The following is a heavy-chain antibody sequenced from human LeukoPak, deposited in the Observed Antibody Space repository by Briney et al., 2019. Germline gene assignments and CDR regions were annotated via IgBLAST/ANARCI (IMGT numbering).Heavy chain of an antibody. CDR1: GFTFRSYA. CDR3: ARARGYSGYHPIDY. D-gene: IGHD5-12*01. J-gene: IGHJ4*02. Sequence: GKSLRLSCAASGFTFRSYAMHWVRQAPGKGLEWVALISYDGSNKYYADSVKGRFTISRDNSKNTLYLQMNSLRAEDTAVYYCARARGYSGYHPIDYWGQGTLVTVPS. V-gene: IGHV3-30-3*01. CDR2: ISYDGSNK.